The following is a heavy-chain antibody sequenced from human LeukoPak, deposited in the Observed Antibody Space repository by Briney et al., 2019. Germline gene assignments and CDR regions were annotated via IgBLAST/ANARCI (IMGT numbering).Heavy chain of an antibody. D-gene: IGHD5-12*01. Sequence: GASVKVSCMVSGYTLTELSMHWVRQAPGKGPEWMGGFDPEDGETIYAQKFQGRVTMTEDTSTDTAYMELSSLRSEDTAVYYCATRRGSERGYSGYDDWFDPWGQGTLVTVSS. CDR3: ATRRGSERGYSGYDDWFDP. J-gene: IGHJ5*02. CDR1: GYTLTELS. CDR2: FDPEDGET. V-gene: IGHV1-24*01.